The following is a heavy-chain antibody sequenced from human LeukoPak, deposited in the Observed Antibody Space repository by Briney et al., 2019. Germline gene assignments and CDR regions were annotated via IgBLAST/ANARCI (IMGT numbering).Heavy chain of an antibody. CDR2: INHSGST. CDR1: GGSFSGYY. D-gene: IGHD3-22*01. CDR3: ASLTYVSSGKDY. V-gene: IGHV4-34*01. J-gene: IGHJ4*02. Sequence: PSEILSLTCAVYGGSFSGYYWSWIRQPPGKGLEWIGEINHSGSTNYNPSLKSRVTISVDTSKNQFSLKLSSVTAADTAVYYCASLTYVSSGKDYWGQGTLVTVSS.